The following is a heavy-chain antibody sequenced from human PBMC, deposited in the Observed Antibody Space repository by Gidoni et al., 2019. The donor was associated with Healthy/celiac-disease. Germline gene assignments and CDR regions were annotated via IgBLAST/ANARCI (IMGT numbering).Heavy chain of an antibody. J-gene: IGHJ4*02. CDR1: GFTFSSYG. Sequence: QVQLVESGGGVVQPGRSLRLSCAASGFTFSSYGMHWVRQAPCKGLEWVAVISYDCSNKYYADSVKGRFTISRDNSKNTLYLQMNSLRAEATAVYYCCCSGGSCYSIDYWGQGTLVTVSS. CDR2: ISYDCSNK. V-gene: IGHV3-30*03. CDR3: CCSGGSCYSIDY. D-gene: IGHD2-15*01.